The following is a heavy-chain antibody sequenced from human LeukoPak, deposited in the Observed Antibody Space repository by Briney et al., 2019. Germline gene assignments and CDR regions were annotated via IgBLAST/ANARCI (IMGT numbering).Heavy chain of an antibody. CDR3: ARSQYCSGGSCYVDY. V-gene: IGHV3-66*01. Sequence: AGGSLRLSCAASGFIVSTNYMSWVRKAPGKGLEWVSIIYSGGGTYYADSVKGRFTISRDNSKNTVYLQMNSLRAEDTAVYYCARSQYCSGGSCYVDYWGQGTLVTVSS. CDR1: GFIVSTNY. J-gene: IGHJ4*02. D-gene: IGHD2-15*01. CDR2: IYSGGGT.